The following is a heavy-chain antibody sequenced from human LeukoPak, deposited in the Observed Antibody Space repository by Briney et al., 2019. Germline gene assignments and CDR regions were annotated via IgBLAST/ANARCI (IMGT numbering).Heavy chain of an antibody. J-gene: IGHJ5*02. CDR3: ARGGNYWPQWWFDP. D-gene: IGHD1-26*01. V-gene: IGHV4-59*01. Sequence: SETLSLTCTVSGGSISTYYWSWIRQPPGKGLEWIGYIYYTGSTSYNPSLKSRVTMSLDASKNQFSLEPNSVTPADTAVYYCARGGNYWPQWWFDPWGRGTLVSVSS. CDR2: IYYTGST. CDR1: GGSISTYY.